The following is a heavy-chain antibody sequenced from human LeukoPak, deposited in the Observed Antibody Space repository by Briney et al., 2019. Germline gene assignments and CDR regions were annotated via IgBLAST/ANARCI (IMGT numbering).Heavy chain of an antibody. D-gene: IGHD4-11*01. CDR2: IYTSGST. Sequence: SQTLSLTCTVSGGSISSGTYYWSWIRRPAGKGLEWIGRIYTSGSTNYNPSLKSRVTISVDTSKNQFSLKLSSVTAADTAVYYCATEGDMLTVTVFDYWGQGTLVTVSS. CDR1: GGSISSGTYY. CDR3: ATEGDMLTVTVFDY. V-gene: IGHV4-61*02. J-gene: IGHJ4*02.